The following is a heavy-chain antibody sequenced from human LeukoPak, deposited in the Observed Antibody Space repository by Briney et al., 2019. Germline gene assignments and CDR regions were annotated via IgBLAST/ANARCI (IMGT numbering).Heavy chain of an antibody. D-gene: IGHD3-9*01. V-gene: IGHV3-48*03. CDR3: ATSLTGFLWGYFDY. Sequence: GGSLRLSCAASGFTFSSYEMNWVRQAPGKGLEWVSYISSSGSTIYYADSVKGRFTISRDNAKNSLYLQMNSLRAEDTAVYYCATSLTGFLWGYFDYWGQGTLVTVTS. CDR2: ISSSGSTI. CDR1: GFTFSSYE. J-gene: IGHJ4*02.